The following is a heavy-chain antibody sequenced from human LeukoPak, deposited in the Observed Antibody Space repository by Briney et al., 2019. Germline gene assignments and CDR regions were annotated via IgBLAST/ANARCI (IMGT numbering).Heavy chain of an antibody. Sequence: QSGGSLRLSCAASGFTFSSYAMSWVRQAPGKGLEWVSIVSGSGGSTYYADSVKGRFTISRDNSKNTLYLQMNSLRAEDTAVYYCAKGYDSSGYRGELGYWGQGTLVTVSS. CDR1: GFTFSSYA. V-gene: IGHV3-23*01. CDR2: VSGSGGST. D-gene: IGHD3-22*01. CDR3: AKGYDSSGYRGELGY. J-gene: IGHJ4*02.